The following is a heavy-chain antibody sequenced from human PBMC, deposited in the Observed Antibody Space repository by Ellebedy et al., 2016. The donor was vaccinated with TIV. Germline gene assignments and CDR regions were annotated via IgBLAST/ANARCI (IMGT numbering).Heavy chain of an antibody. CDR3: ARDMKSMDFDY. CDR1: GFTFSSYV. CDR2: ISDDGSNK. J-gene: IGHJ4*02. D-gene: IGHD2-2*03. Sequence: GGSLRLSCAASGFTFSSYVMHWVRQAPGKGLEWVAIISDDGSNKYYTDSVKGRLTISRDNSKNTLYLQMNSLIAEDTAVYFCARDMKSMDFDYWGQGTQVTVSS. V-gene: IGHV3-30-3*01.